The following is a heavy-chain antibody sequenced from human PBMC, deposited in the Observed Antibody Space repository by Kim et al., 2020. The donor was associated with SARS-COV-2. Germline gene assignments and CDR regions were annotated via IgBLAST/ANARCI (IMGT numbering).Heavy chain of an antibody. J-gene: IGHJ6*02. CDR3: ARNQVPAASNTAMVPYYYYYGMDV. D-gene: IGHD5-18*01. V-gene: IGHV4-34*01. CDR2: INHSGST. Sequence: SETLSLTCAVYGGSFSGYYWSWIRQPPGKGLEWIGEINHSGSTNYNPSLKSRVTISVDTSKNQFSLKLSSVTAADTAVYYCARNQVPAASNTAMVPYYYYYGMDVWGQGTTVTVSS. CDR1: GGSFSGYY.